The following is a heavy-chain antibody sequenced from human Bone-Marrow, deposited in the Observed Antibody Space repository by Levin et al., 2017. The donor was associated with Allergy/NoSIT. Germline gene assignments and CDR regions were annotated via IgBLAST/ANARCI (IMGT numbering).Heavy chain of an antibody. Sequence: GESLKISCEASGITFSDYPMSWIRQSPGKGLEWVAYISMKGSTIYYSDSVQGRFTISRDNAKTSLYLQMNSLTAEDTAVYYCAGAQRYNDCSGERCFASYYDGLDVWGQGTTVTVSS. J-gene: IGHJ6*02. CDR3: AGAQRYNDCSGERCFASYYDGLDV. V-gene: IGHV3-11*01. CDR2: ISMKGSTI. D-gene: IGHD3-22*01. CDR1: GITFSDYP.